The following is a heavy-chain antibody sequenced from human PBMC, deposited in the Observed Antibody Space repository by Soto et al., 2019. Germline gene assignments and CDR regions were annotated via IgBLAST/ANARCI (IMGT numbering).Heavy chain of an antibody. CDR3: AKVYYDSSGYLDY. CDR1: GFTFSSYA. Sequence: GGSLRLSCAASGFTFSSYAMSWVRQAPGKGLEWVSAISGSGGSTYYADSVKGWFTISRDNSKNTLYLQMNSLRAEDTAVYYCAKVYYDSSGYLDYWGQGTLVTVSS. V-gene: IGHV3-23*01. D-gene: IGHD3-22*01. CDR2: ISGSGGST. J-gene: IGHJ4*02.